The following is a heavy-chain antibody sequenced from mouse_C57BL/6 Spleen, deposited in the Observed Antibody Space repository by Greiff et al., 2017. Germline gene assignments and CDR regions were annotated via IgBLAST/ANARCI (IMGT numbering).Heavy chain of an antibody. V-gene: IGHV2-2*01. Sequence: QVQLQQSGPGLVQPSQSLSITCTVSGFSLTSYGVHWVRQSPGKGLEWLGVIWSGGSTDYNAAFISRLSISKDNSKSQVFFKMISLHADDTAIYYLSRNAGYGDRRGWYFGGGGTGTTVTVAA. CDR3: SRNAGYGDRRGWYFGG. CDR1: GFSLTSYG. CDR2: IWSGGST. D-gene: IGHD2-2*01. J-gene: IGHJ1*03.